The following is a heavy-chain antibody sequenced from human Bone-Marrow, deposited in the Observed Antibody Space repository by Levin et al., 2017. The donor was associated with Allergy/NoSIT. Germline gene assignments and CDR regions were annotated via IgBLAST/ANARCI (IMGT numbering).Heavy chain of an antibody. CDR3: AQRGGYCARCYRLIV. V-gene: IGHV3-21*01. Sequence: GGSLRLSCATSGFTFSKFGMNWVRQAPGKGPEWVSSINGDSSFIYYADSVKGRFTISRDNARNSVFLQMNSLRVEDAAIYYCAQRGGYCARCYRLIVWGRGTTVSVS. J-gene: IGHJ6*02. CDR1: GFTFSKFG. CDR2: INGDSSFI. D-gene: IGHD4/OR15-4a*01.